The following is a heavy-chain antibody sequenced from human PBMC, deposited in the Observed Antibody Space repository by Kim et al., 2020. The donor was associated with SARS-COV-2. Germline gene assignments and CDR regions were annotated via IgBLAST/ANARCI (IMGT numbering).Heavy chain of an antibody. D-gene: IGHD1-26*01. J-gene: IGHJ6*02. V-gene: IGHV3-64*01. Sequence: SGQGRFPISRDNSKNTLYLQMGSLRAEDMAVYYCARRPESVGSYYYGMDVWGHGTTVTVSS. CDR3: ARRPESVGSYYYGMDV.